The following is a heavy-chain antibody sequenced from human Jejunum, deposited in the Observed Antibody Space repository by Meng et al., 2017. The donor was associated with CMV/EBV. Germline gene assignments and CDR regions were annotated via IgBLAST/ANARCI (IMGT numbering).Heavy chain of an antibody. V-gene: IGHV3-30*04. CDR2: IPFDGNNE. CDR3: ARGTGSGSWLIDS. Sequence: SGLTFSSYAMHWVRQAPGKGLEWVAVIPFDGNNEHYADSVKGRFTISRDNSKNTLYLQVNSLRPEDTGVYYCARGTGSGSWLIDSWGQGTRVTVSS. CDR1: GLTFSSYA. D-gene: IGHD6-13*01. J-gene: IGHJ4*02.